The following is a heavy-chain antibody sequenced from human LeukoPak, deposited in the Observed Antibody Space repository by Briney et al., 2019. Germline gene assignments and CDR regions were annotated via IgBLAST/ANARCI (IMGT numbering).Heavy chain of an antibody. CDR3: ARRVSEVAPTLRNGENWFDP. CDR1: GGSISGYY. J-gene: IGHJ5*02. CDR2: IYTDGGT. V-gene: IGHV4-4*07. D-gene: IGHD1-26*01. Sequence: SETLSLTCSASGGSISGYYWNWIRQPAGKGLEWIGRIYTDGGTLYNPSLKSRVTMSVDTSKNQFSLKLTSVTAPDTAVYDCARRVSEVAPTLRNGENWFDPWGRGTQVTVSS.